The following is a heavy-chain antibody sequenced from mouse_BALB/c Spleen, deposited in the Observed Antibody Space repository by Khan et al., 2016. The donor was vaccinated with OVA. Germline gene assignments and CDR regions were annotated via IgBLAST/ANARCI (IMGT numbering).Heavy chain of an antibody. V-gene: IGHV1-77*01. CDR2: IFPGSDTP. Sequence: QVQLQQSGPELVKPGASLKVSCKASGYTFTDYIIGWVKQSTRQGLEWIGDIFPGSDTPYYNEKFKDRATLTADKSANTAYMQLSSLTSDVSAVYFCARWGYSAFAYWGQGTLVTVSA. J-gene: IGHJ3*01. CDR1: GYTFTDYI. D-gene: IGHD2-14*01. CDR3: ARWGYSAFAY.